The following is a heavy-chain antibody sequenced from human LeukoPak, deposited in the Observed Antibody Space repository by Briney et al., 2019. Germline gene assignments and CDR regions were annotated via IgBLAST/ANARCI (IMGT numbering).Heavy chain of an antibody. Sequence: PGGSLRLSCAASGFTFSTYGLHWIRQAPGKGLEWVAFIRNDGSNKYYAESVKGRFTISRDNSKNTLYLQMNSLRVEDTAVYFCEKIEVSGLLDFWGQGTLVTVSS. CDR2: IRNDGSNK. CDR3: EKIEVSGLLDF. J-gene: IGHJ4*02. CDR1: GFTFSTYG. D-gene: IGHD3-10*01. V-gene: IGHV3-30*02.